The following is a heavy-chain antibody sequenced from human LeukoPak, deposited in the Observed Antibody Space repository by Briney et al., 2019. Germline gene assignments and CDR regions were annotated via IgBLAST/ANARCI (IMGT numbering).Heavy chain of an antibody. J-gene: IGHJ6*02. V-gene: IGHV1-24*01. D-gene: IGHD2-2*02. CDR2: FDPEDGET. CDR1: GYTLTELS. Sequence: ASVKVSCKVSGYTLTELSMHWVRQAPGKGLEWMGGFDPEDGETIYAQKFQGRVTMTEDTSTDTAYMELSSLRSEDTAVYYCATLTTHIVVVSAAIRRGYYYYGMDVWGQGTTVTVSS. CDR3: ATLTTHIVVVSAAIRRGYYYYGMDV.